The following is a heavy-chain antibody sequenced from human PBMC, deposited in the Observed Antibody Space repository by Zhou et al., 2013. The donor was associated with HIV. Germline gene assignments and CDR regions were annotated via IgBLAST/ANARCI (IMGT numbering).Heavy chain of an antibody. CDR2: INPNSGDT. CDR1: GYTFTGYY. V-gene: IGHV1-2*02. Sequence: QVQLVQSGAEVKKPGASVKVSCKASGYTFTGYYIHWVRQAPGQGLEWMGWINPNSGDTNYAQKLQGRVTMTRDTSISTAYMELSRLRSDDTAVFYCARDMGHDYGESSSGRGGMDVVGPRDHGHRLL. D-gene: IGHD4-17*01. CDR3: ARDMGHDYGESSSGRGGMDV. J-gene: IGHJ6*02.